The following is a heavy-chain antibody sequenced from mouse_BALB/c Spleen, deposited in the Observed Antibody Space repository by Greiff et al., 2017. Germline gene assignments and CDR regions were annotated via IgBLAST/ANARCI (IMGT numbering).Heavy chain of an antibody. D-gene: IGHD2-4*01. CDR3: ARLEDYAFDV. V-gene: IGHV5-17*02. CDR2: ISSGSSTI. Sequence: EVQVVESGGGLVQPGGSRKLSCAASGFTFSSFGMHWVRQAPEKGLEWVAYISSGSSTIYYADTVKGRFTISRDNPKNTLFLQMTSLRSEDTAMYYCARLEDYAFDVWGAGTTVTVSS. J-gene: IGHJ1*01. CDR1: GFTFSSFG.